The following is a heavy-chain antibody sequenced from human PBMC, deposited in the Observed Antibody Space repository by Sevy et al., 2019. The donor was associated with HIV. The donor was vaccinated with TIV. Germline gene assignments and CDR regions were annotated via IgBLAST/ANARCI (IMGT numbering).Heavy chain of an antibody. Sequence: GGSLRLSCAGSGFSITSYWMHWVRQAPGKGLVWVSRMNEDGSVTNHADSVRGRFTISRDIAKNTLYLQMNSLSVDDTXXXXXXXXFGGPTDYWGQGNVVTVSS. D-gene: IGHD3-16*01. V-gene: IGHV3-74*01. CDR3: XXXFGGPTDY. CDR1: GFSITSYW. J-gene: IGHJ4*02. CDR2: MNEDGSVT.